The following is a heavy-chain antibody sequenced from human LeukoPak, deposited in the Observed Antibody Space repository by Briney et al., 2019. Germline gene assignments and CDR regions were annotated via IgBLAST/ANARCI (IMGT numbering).Heavy chain of an antibody. CDR1: GFTFDDYG. D-gene: IGHD6-19*01. CDR3: AREKAIAVDGENYYYYYMDV. CDR2: INWNGGST. J-gene: IGHJ6*03. V-gene: IGHV3-20*04. Sequence: GGSLRLSCAASGFTFDDYGMSWVRQAPGKGLELVSGINWNGGSTGYADSVKGRFTISRDNAKNSLYLQMNSLRAEDTALYYCAREKAIAVDGENYYYYYMDVWGKGTTVTVSS.